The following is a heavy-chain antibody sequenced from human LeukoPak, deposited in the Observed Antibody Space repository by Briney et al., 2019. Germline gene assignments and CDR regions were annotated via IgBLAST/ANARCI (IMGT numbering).Heavy chain of an antibody. V-gene: IGHV4-34*01. D-gene: IGHD2-2*01. CDR2: INHSGST. J-gene: IGHJ6*02. CDR3: ARASVGSGYCSSTSCYVVRRYYYYGMDV. CDR1: RFTFSGHG. Sequence: GSLRLSCTASRFTFSGHGIHWVRQPPGKGLEWIGEINHSGSTNYNPSLKSRVTISVDTSKNQFSLKLSSVTAADTAVYYCARASVGSGYCSSTSCYVVRRYYYYGMDVWGQGTTVTVSS.